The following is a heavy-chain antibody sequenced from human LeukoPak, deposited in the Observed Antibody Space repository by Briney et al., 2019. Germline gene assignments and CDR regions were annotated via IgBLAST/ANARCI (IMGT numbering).Heavy chain of an antibody. CDR1: GFTFSSYA. CDR3: AKDSAKKYDDY. V-gene: IGHV3-23*01. Sequence: GGSLRLSCAASGFTFSSYAMSWVRQAPGKGLEGVSGISGRDGSTNYADSVKGRFTISRENSKNTLYLQMNSPRAEDTAVYYCAKDSAKKYDDYWGQGTLVTVSS. D-gene: IGHD2/OR15-2a*01. J-gene: IGHJ4*02. CDR2: ISGRDGST.